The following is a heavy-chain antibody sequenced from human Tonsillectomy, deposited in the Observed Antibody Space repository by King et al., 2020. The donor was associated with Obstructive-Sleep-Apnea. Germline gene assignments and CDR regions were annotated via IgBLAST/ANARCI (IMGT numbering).Heavy chain of an antibody. CDR2: IYYSGRT. Sequence: QLQESGPGLVKPSETLSLTCTVSGGSISSSSYYWGWIRQPPGKGLEWIGSIYYSGRTYYNPSLKSRVTISVDTSKNQFSLKLSSVTAADTAVYYCARGGMRWLQLDYWGQGTLVTVSS. V-gene: IGHV4-39*07. CDR1: GGSISSSSYY. J-gene: IGHJ4*02. D-gene: IGHD5-24*01. CDR3: ARGGMRWLQLDY.